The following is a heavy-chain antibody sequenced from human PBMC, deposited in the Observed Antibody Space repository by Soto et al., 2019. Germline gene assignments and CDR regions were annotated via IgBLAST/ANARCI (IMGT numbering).Heavy chain of an antibody. CDR1: GYTFTSYG. D-gene: IGHD4-17*01. V-gene: IGHV1-18*04. CDR2: ISAYNGNT. Sequence: GASVKVSCKASGYTFTSYGISWVRQAPGQGLEWMGWISAYNGNTNYAQKLQGRVTMTTDTSTSTAYMELRSLRSDDTAVYYCARENGDYERQVWYFDLWGRGTLVTVSS. CDR3: ARENGDYERQVWYFDL. J-gene: IGHJ2*01.